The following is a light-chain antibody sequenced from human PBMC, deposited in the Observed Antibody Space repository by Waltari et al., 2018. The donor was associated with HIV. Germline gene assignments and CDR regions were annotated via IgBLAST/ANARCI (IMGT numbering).Light chain of an antibody. CDR1: QSVGSY. V-gene: IGKV3-11*01. J-gene: IGKJ4*01. CDR2: DAS. Sequence: EIVLTQSPATLSLSPGERATLSCRASQSVGSYLGWYQQRPGQAPRLLIYDASNRATGIPDRFSGSVSGTDFTLTITSLEPEDFAVYYCQQRVDWPLTFGGGTKVEI. CDR3: QQRVDWPLT.